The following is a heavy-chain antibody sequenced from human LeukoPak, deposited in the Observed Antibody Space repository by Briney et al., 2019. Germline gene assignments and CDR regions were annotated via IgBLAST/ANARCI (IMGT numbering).Heavy chain of an antibody. CDR3: AREQHIVVLSAACDY. V-gene: IGHV1-2*02. D-gene: IGHD2-2*01. Sequence: ASVKVSCKASGYTFTDYYMHGVRQAPGQGLEWMGWINPNTGDTNYAQKFQGRVTMTTDTSISTAYMELNRLRSDDTAMYYCAREQHIVVLSAACDYWGQGTLVTVSS. CDR1: GYTFTDYY. J-gene: IGHJ4*02. CDR2: INPNTGDT.